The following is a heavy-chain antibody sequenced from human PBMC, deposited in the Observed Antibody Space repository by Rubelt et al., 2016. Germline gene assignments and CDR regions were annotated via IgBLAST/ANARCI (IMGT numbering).Heavy chain of an antibody. V-gene: IGHV1-69*02. CDR3: ARYSEGDAFDI. D-gene: IGHD2-15*01. Sequence: ILGIANYAQKFQGRVTITADKSTSTAYMELSSLRSEDTAVYYCARYSEGDAFDIWGQGTMVTVSS. J-gene: IGHJ3*02. CDR2: ILGIA.